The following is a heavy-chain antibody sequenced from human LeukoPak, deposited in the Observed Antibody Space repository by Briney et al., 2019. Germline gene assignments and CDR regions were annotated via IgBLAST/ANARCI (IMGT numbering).Heavy chain of an antibody. CDR1: GVSFSDAW. Sequence: GGSLRLSCAASGVSFSDAWMSWVRQAPGEGLEWVGRIKAKTYVGTTDYAAPVKGRFTISRDDSKNTMYLQLNSLKTEDTAVYYYTTDDKMTPFDYWGQGTLVTVSA. J-gene: IGHJ4*02. CDR2: IKAKTYVGTT. D-gene: IGHD3-22*01. V-gene: IGHV3-15*01. CDR3: TTDDKMTPFDY.